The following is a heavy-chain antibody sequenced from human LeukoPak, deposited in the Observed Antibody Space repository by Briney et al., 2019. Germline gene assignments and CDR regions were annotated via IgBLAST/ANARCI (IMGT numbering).Heavy chain of an antibody. J-gene: IGHJ6*03. D-gene: IGHD1-1*01. CDR2: ISSSSSYI. CDR1: GFTFSSYS. V-gene: IGHV3-21*01. Sequence: GGSLRLSCAASGFTFSSYSMNWVRQAPGKRLEWVSSISSSSSYIYYADSVKGRFTISRDNAKSSLYLQMNSLRAEDTAVYYCASLVSERGYYYYYMDVWGKGTTVTVSS. CDR3: ASLVSERGYYYYYMDV.